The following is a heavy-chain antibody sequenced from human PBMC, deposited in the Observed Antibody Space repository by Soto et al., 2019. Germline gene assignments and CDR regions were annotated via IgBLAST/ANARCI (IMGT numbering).Heavy chain of an antibody. D-gene: IGHD3-10*01. CDR1: GFTFDDYG. J-gene: IGHJ3*02. Sequence: PGGSLRLSCAASGFTFDDYGMSWVRQAPGKGLEWVSGINWNGGSTGYADSVKGRFTISRDNAKNSLYLQMNSLRAEDTALYYCARSPHILWSDAFDIWGQGTMVTVSS. CDR3: ARSPHILWSDAFDI. CDR2: INWNGGST. V-gene: IGHV3-20*04.